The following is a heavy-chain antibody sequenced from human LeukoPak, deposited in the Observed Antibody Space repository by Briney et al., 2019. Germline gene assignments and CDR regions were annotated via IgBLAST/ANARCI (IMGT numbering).Heavy chain of an antibody. Sequence: ASVKVSCKASGYIFTGYYMHWVRQAPGQGLEWMGWINPNTGGTNYAQKFQGRVTMTRDTSISTAYMELSRLRSDDTAVYYCARTADGNTYSSPDDAFDIWGQGTMVTVSS. CDR1: GYIFTGYY. V-gene: IGHV1-2*02. CDR2: INPNTGGT. D-gene: IGHD6-13*01. CDR3: ARTADGNTYSSPDDAFDI. J-gene: IGHJ3*02.